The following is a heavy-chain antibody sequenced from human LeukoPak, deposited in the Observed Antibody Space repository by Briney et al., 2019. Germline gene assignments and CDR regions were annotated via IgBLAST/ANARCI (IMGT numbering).Heavy chain of an antibody. Sequence: GGSLRLSCAASGFTFSNXXXXXXRQAPGQGLXXXXXISYDGNNKFYADSVKGRXXISRDNSQNTLYLQMNSLRAEDTAIYYCAKPHSSGWYYFDSWGLGTLVTVSS. J-gene: IGHJ4*02. CDR2: ISYDGNNK. CDR1: GFTFSNXX. CDR3: AKPHSSGWYYFDS. D-gene: IGHD6-19*01. V-gene: IGHV3-30*18.